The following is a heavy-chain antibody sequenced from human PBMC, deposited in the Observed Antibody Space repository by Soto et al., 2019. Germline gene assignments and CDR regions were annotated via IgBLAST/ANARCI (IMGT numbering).Heavy chain of an antibody. CDR3: AREGVAPYYYYGMDV. J-gene: IGHJ6*02. CDR1: GYTFTRSG. V-gene: IGHV1-18*01. D-gene: IGHD5-12*01. Sequence: QVQLVQSGAEVKKPGASVKVSCKASGYTFTRSGISWVRQAPGQGLEWMGWISTYNGDTNYAQTFQGRVTMTTDTSQSKVNMEVRSQRSDDTAVYYCAREGVAPYYYYGMDVWGQGTPVTVSS. CDR2: ISTYNGDT.